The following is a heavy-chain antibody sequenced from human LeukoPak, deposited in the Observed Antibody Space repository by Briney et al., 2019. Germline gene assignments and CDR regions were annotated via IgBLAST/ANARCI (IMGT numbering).Heavy chain of an antibody. CDR2: ISSSSSYI. CDR1: GFTFSSYS. CDR3: ARDRGSGGSYYYYGMDV. D-gene: IGHD3-10*01. V-gene: IGHV3-21*01. J-gene: IGHJ6*02. Sequence: NPGGSLRLSCAASGFTFSSYSMNWVRQAPGKGLEWVSSISSSSSYIYYADSGKGRFTISRDNAKNSLYLQMNSLRAEDTAVYYCARDRGSGGSYYYYGMDVWGQGTTVTVSS.